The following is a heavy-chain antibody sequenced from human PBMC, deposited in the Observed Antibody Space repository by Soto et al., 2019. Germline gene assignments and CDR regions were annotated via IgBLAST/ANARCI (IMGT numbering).Heavy chain of an antibody. Sequence: XAGKVACKASGGPLISYAIIWVRQAPGQGLEWMGGIIPIFGTANYAQKFQGRVTITADKSTSTAYMELSSLRSEDTAVYYCAREDSGYDSRWLAPWGQGTLVTLS. D-gene: IGHD5-12*01. CDR1: GGPLISYA. CDR3: AREDSGYDSRWLAP. V-gene: IGHV1-69*06. CDR2: IIPIFGTA. J-gene: IGHJ5*02.